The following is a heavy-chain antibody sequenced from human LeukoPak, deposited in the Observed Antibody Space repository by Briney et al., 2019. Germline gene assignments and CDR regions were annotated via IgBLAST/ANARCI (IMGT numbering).Heavy chain of an antibody. CDR2: IKPDSSER. CDR1: GLTFSTSW. J-gene: IGHJ4*02. D-gene: IGHD3-10*01. CDR3: ERDFAYYRCDY. V-gene: IGHV3-7*03. Sequence: GGSLRLSCAASGLTFSTSWMFWVRQAPGEGLEWVASIKPDSSERYYADSVRGRFTISRDNAENSLLLQMNNVRAEDTATYYCERDFAYYRCDYWGQGTLVSVSS.